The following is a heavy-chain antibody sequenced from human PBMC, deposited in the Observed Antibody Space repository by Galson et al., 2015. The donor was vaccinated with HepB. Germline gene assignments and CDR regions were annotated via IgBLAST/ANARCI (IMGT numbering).Heavy chain of an antibody. D-gene: IGHD5-18*01. V-gene: IGHV3-23*01. Sequence: SLRLSCAASGFTFDSFAMTWVRQAPGKGLEWVSGISPTGASAYYADSVKGRLTISRDNSKNTVFLEMNSLRVEDTALYYCAKVRDTSMVRNDYWGQGALVTVSS. CDR2: ISPTGASA. CDR1: GFTFDSFA. CDR3: AKVRDTSMVRNDY. J-gene: IGHJ4*02.